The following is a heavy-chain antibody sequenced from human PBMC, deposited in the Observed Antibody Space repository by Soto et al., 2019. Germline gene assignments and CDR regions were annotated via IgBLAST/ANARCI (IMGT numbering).Heavy chain of an antibody. CDR2: ISAYNGNT. V-gene: IGHV1-18*01. J-gene: IGHJ6*02. CDR3: ARERRNDSSGYYYYCYYGMDV. D-gene: IGHD3-22*01. Sequence: ASVKVSCKASGYTFTSYGISWVRQAPGQGLEWMGWISAYNGNTNYAQKLQGRVTMTTDTSTSTAYMELRSLRSDDTAVYYCARERRNDSSGYYYYCYYGMDVWGQGTTVTVSS. CDR1: GYTFTSYG.